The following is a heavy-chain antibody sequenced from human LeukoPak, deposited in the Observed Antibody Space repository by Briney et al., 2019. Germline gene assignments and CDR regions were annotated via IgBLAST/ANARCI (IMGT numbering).Heavy chain of an antibody. Sequence: GGSLRLSCAASGFTFSSYEMNWFRQAPGKGLEWVSYISSSGSTIYYADSVKGRFTISRDNAKNSLYLQMNSLSAEDTAVYYCARERPEIDYWGQGTLVTVSS. CDR2: ISSSGSTI. CDR3: ARERPEIDY. CDR1: GFTFSSYE. J-gene: IGHJ4*02. V-gene: IGHV3-48*03.